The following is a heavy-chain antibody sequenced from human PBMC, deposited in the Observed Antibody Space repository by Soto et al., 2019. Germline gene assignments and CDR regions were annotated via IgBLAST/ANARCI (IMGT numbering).Heavy chain of an antibody. D-gene: IGHD4-17*01. V-gene: IGHV3-74*01. J-gene: IGHJ4*02. CDR3: ARGTVRDHDFGDH. CDR1: GFTFSSYW. Sequence: EVQLVESGGRLVQPGGSLRLSCAASGFTFSSYWMHWVRQVPGKGLVWVSRISDDGSSTRYAESLRGRFIISRDNAKNTLDLQLNSLRAENTAVYYCARGTVRDHDFGDHWGQGPLVAVSS. CDR2: ISDDGSST.